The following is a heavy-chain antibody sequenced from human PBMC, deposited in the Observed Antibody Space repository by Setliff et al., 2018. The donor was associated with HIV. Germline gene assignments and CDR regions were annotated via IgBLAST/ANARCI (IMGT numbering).Heavy chain of an antibody. Sequence: SGPTLVNPAQTLTLTCTFSGFSLNTPGVGVGWIRQPPGKALEWLALIYWDDDKRYNSSLRTRLTITEDTSKNQVVLIMTNMDPLDTATYFCAHKGPDALREDFDYWGQGTLVTVSS. V-gene: IGHV2-5*02. CDR3: AHKGPDALREDFDY. CDR2: IYWDDDK. J-gene: IGHJ4*02. CDR1: GFSLNTPGVG. D-gene: IGHD2-8*01.